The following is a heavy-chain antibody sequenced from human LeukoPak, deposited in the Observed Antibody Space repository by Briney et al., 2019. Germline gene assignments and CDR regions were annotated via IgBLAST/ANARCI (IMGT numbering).Heavy chain of an antibody. D-gene: IGHD3-3*01. V-gene: IGHV4-31*03. CDR3: ARDWVGDFWSGYHDY. Sequence: SETLSLTCTVSGGSISSGGYYWSWIRQHPGKGLEWIGYIYYSGSTYYNPSLKSRVTISVDTSKNQFSLKLSSVTAADTAVYYCARDWVGDFWSGYHDYWGQGTLVTVSS. J-gene: IGHJ4*02. CDR1: GGSISSGGYY. CDR2: IYYSGST.